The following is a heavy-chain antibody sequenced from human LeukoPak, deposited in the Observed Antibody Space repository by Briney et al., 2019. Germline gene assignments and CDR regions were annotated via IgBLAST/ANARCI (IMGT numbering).Heavy chain of an antibody. CDR1: GYTFTDYY. J-gene: IGHJ4*02. V-gene: IGHV1-2*02. CDR3: ARDGYSGYDFDY. CDR2: INPNSGAT. Sequence: ASVKVSCKASGYTFTDYYIHWVRQAPGQGLEWMGWINPNSGATKYAQNFQGRVTMTRATSISTAYMELSRLRSDDTAVYYCARDGYSGYDFDYWGQGTLVTVSS. D-gene: IGHD5-12*01.